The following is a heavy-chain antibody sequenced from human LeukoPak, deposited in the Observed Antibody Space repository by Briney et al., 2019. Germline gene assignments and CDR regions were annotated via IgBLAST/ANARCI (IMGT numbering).Heavy chain of an antibody. J-gene: IGHJ4*02. CDR2: VYTSGST. Sequence: PSETLSLTCTVSGGSISSYYWSWIRQPAGKGLECIGRVYTSGSTNYNPSLKSRVTVSVDTSKSQFSLKLTSVTAADTAVYYCARDPASGYSTKRYYFDSWGQGTLVTVSS. CDR1: GGSISSYY. V-gene: IGHV4-4*07. D-gene: IGHD5-12*01. CDR3: ARDPASGYSTKRYYFDS.